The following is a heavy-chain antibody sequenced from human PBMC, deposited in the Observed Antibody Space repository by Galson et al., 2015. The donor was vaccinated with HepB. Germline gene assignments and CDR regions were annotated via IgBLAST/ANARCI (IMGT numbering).Heavy chain of an antibody. CDR3: ARDDDTAMGRFDY. D-gene: IGHD5-18*01. J-gene: IGHJ4*02. CDR1: GGSISSGGYS. Sequence: TLSLTCAVSGGSISSGGYSWSWIRQPPGKGLEWIGYIYHSGSTYYNPSLKSRVTISVDRSKNQFSLKLSSVTAADTAAYYCARDDDTAMGRFDYWGQGTLVTVSS. CDR2: IYHSGST. V-gene: IGHV4-30-2*01.